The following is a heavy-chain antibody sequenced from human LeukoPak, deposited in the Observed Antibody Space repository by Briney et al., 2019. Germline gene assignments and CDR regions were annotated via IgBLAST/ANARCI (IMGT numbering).Heavy chain of an antibody. CDR1: GDSVSSNSAA. D-gene: IGHD6-13*01. CDR3: ARSNSSLDY. Sequence: SQTLSLTCAISGDSVSSNSAAWNWSRQSPSRGLEWLGRTYYRSRFYNDYAASVKSRITVNPDTSKNQFSLQLNSVTPEDTAVYYCARSNSSLDYWGQGTLVTVSS. J-gene: IGHJ4*02. CDR2: TYYRSRFYN. V-gene: IGHV6-1*01.